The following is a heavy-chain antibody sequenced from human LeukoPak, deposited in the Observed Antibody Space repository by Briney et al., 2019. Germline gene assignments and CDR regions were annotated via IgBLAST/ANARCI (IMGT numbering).Heavy chain of an antibody. J-gene: IGHJ4*02. CDR1: GFTFSSYG. CDR2: ISYDESNK. Sequence: PGGSLRLSCAASGFTFSSYGMHSGRQAPGKGLEWVSVISYDESNKYYADSVKGRFTISRDNSKNTLYLQMSSLRAEDTAVYYCARAGRGYVNYWGQGTLVTVSS. CDR3: ARAGRGYVNY. D-gene: IGHD3-10*01. V-gene: IGHV3-30*03.